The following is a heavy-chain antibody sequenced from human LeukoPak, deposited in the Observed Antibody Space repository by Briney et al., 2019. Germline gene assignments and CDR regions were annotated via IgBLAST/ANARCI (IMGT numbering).Heavy chain of an antibody. J-gene: IGHJ4*02. CDR3: ARGGNYGDPRGGIDY. Sequence: GALRLSCAASGFTFSSYWMHWVRQAPGKGLVWVSRINSDGSSTSYADSVKGRFTISRDNAKNTLHLQMNSLRAEDTAVYYCARGGNYGDPRGGIDYWGQGTLVTVSS. D-gene: IGHD4-17*01. V-gene: IGHV3-74*01. CDR1: GFTFSSYW. CDR2: INSDGSST.